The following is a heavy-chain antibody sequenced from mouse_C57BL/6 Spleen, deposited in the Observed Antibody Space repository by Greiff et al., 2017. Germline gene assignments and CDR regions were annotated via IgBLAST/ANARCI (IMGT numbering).Heavy chain of an antibody. Sequence: QVQLQQPGAELVRPGSSVKLSCKASGYTFTSYWMDWVKQRPGQGLEWIGNIYPSDSETHYNQRFKDKATLTVDKSSSTAYMQLSNLTSEDSAFYYCAILITTVVAMYGEVWGTGTTGT. J-gene: IGHJ1*03. CDR1: GYTFTSYW. CDR3: AILITTVVAMYGEV. CDR2: IYPSDSET. D-gene: IGHD1-1*01. V-gene: IGHV1-61*01.